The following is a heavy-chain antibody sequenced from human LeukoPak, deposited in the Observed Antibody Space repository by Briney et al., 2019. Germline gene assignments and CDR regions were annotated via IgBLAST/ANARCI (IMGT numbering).Heavy chain of an antibody. CDR3: ARYTVTLYFDY. V-gene: IGHV4-39*01. Sequence: PSETLSLTCTVSGGSISSYYWGWIRQPPGKGLEWIGSIYYSGSTYYNPSLKSRVTISVDTSKNQFSLKLSSVTAADTAVYYCARYTVTLYFDYWGQGTLVTVSS. D-gene: IGHD4-17*01. J-gene: IGHJ4*02. CDR1: GGSISSYY. CDR2: IYYSGST.